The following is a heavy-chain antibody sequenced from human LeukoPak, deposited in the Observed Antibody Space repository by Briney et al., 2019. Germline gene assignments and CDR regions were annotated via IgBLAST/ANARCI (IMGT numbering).Heavy chain of an antibody. Sequence: GGSLRLSCAASGFTFTSYSMNWVSQAPGKGLEWVSYIISSISTIYYTDSVKGRFTISRDNAKNTLYLQRNSLRAEDTAVYYCARDRMNYYYMDVWGKGTTVTVSS. CDR3: ARDRMNYYYMDV. CDR2: IISSISTI. V-gene: IGHV3-48*01. J-gene: IGHJ6*03. CDR1: GFTFTSYS.